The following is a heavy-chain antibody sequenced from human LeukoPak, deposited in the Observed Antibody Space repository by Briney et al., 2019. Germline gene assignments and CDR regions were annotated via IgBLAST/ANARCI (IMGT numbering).Heavy chain of an antibody. Sequence: GGSLRLSCAASGFTFSSYTMNWVRQPPGKGLEWVSNIGTSTTTIYYTDSVKGRFTISRDNAKNSLYLQMNSLRADDTAVYYCARFAAGGSYYYYMDVWGKGTTVTVSS. CDR2: IGTSTTTI. J-gene: IGHJ6*03. CDR3: ARFAAGGSYYYYMDV. V-gene: IGHV3-48*01. D-gene: IGHD6-25*01. CDR1: GFTFSSYT.